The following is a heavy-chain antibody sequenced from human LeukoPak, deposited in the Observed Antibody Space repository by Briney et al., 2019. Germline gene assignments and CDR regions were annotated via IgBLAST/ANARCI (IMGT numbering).Heavy chain of an antibody. V-gene: IGHV3-21*01. CDR3: ARDGTSMVRGATHYYYGMDV. CDR1: GSTFSSYS. CDR2: ISSSSSYI. Sequence: GGSLRLSCAASGSTFSSYSMNWVRQAPGKGLEWVSSISSSSSYIYYADSLKGRFTISRDNAKNSLYLQMNSLTAEDTAVYYCARDGTSMVRGATHYYYGMDVWGQGTTVTVSS. J-gene: IGHJ6*02. D-gene: IGHD3-10*01.